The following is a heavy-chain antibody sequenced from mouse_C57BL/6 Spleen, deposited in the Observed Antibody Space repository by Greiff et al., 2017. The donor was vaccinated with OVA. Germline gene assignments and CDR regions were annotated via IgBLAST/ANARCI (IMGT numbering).Heavy chain of an antibody. Sequence: VQLQQSVAELVRPGASVKLSCTASGFHIKNTYMHWVKQRPEQGLEWIGRIDPANGNTKYAPKFQGKATITADTSSNTACLQLSSLTSEDAAIYCCASFDGTTGGFAYWGQGTLVTVSA. V-gene: IGHV14-3*01. CDR2: IDPANGNT. J-gene: IGHJ3*01. D-gene: IGHD2-3*01. CDR3: ASFDGTTGGFAY. CDR1: GFHIKNTY.